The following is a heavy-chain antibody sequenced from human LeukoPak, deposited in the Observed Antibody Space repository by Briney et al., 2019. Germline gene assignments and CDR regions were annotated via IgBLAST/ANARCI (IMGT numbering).Heavy chain of an antibody. CDR1: GYTFTGYY. Sequence: ASVKVSCKASGYTFTGYYMHWVRQAPGQGLERMGWINPNSGGTNYAQKFQGRVTMTRDTSISTAYMELSRLRSDDTAVYYCARTGRRGYGGRADYWGQGTLVTVSS. J-gene: IGHJ4*02. CDR3: ARTGRRGYGGRADY. D-gene: IGHD5-18*01. CDR2: INPNSGGT. V-gene: IGHV1-2*02.